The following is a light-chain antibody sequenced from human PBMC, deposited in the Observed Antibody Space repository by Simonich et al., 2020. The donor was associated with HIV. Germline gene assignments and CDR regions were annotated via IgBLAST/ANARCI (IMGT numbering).Light chain of an antibody. CDR1: QSISSY. V-gene: IGKV1-NL1*01. Sequence: DIQMTQSPSSLSASVGDRVTITCRASQSISSYLNWYQQKPGKAPKLLLYAASGLESGVPSRFSGSGSGTDYTLTISSLQPEDFATYYCQQYSSTPLTFGGGTKVEIK. J-gene: IGKJ4*01. CDR3: QQYSSTPLT. CDR2: AAS.